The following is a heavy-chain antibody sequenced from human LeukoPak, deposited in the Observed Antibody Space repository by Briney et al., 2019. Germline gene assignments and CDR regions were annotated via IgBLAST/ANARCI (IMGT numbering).Heavy chain of an antibody. V-gene: IGHV1-2*02. CDR3: ARYDFWSGCYLDY. J-gene: IGHJ4*02. CDR2: INPNSGGT. D-gene: IGHD3-3*01. CDR1: GYTFTGYY. Sequence: ASVKVSCKASGYTFTGYYMHWVRQAPGQGLEWMGWINPNSGGTNYAQKFQGRVTMTRDTSISTAYMELSRLRSDDTAVYYCARYDFWSGCYLDYWGQGTLVTVSS.